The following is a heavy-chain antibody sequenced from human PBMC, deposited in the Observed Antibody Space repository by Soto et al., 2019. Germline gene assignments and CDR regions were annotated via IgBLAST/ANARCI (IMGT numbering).Heavy chain of an antibody. Sequence: PGGSLRLSCASSGFTFTRYSMNWVRQAPGKGLEWVSSISSTTNYIYYGDSMKGRFTISRDNAKNSLYLEMNSLRAEDTAVYYCARESEDLTSNFDYWGQGTLVTVSS. CDR1: GFTFTRYS. CDR3: ARESEDLTSNFDY. CDR2: ISSTTNYI. V-gene: IGHV3-21*06. J-gene: IGHJ4*02.